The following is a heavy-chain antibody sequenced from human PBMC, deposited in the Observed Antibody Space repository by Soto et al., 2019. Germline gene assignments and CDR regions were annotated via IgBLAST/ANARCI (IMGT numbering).Heavy chain of an antibody. J-gene: IGHJ4*02. CDR1: GYTFTSYY. Sequence: SVKVSCKASGYTFTSYYMHWVRQAPGQGLEWMGIINPSGGSTSYAQKFQGRVTMTRDTSTSTVYMELSSLRSEDTAVYYCARKTTDYGDDGVGSDYWGQGTLVTVSS. CDR3: ARKTTDYGDDGVGSDY. V-gene: IGHV1-46*01. D-gene: IGHD4-17*01. CDR2: INPSGGST.